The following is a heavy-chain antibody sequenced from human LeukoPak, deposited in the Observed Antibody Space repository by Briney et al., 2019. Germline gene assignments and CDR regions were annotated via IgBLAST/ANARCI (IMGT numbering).Heavy chain of an antibody. J-gene: IGHJ6*04. V-gene: IGHV3-48*03. D-gene: IGHD3-22*01. CDR1: GFTFGSYE. CDR2: ISSSGSTI. CDR3: ARAPIPDYYEARGGYYGMDV. Sequence: GGSLRLSCAASGFTFGSYEMNWVRQAPGKGLEWVSYISSSGSTIYYADSVKGRFTISRDNAKNSLYLQMNSLRAEDTAVYYCARAPIPDYYEARGGYYGMDVWGKGTTVTVSS.